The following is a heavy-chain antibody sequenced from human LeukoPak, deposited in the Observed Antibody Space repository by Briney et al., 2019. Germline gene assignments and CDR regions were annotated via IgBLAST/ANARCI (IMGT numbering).Heavy chain of an antibody. Sequence: SETLSLTCSVSGGSISRYYWNWIRQPPGKGPEWIGYIYYSGSTNYNPSLKSRVTISVDTSKNQFSLKLSSVTAADTAVYYCARALVTAILYEDWGQGTLVTVSS. V-gene: IGHV4-59*01. D-gene: IGHD2-21*02. CDR3: ARALVTAILYED. CDR2: IYYSGST. CDR1: GGSISRYY. J-gene: IGHJ4*02.